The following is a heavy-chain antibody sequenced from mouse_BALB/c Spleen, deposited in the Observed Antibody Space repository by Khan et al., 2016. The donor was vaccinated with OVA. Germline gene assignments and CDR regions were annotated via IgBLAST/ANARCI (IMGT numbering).Heavy chain of an antibody. CDR1: GFTFSTYG. CDR2: ISSGGSYT. Sequence: VQLKESGGDLVKPGGSLKLSCAASGFTFSTYGMSWVRQTPDKRLEWVAAISSGGSYTYYPDSVKGRFTISRYNAKNTLYLQMSSLKSEDTAMYYCTRLAYYYNSEGFAYWGQGTLVTVSA. J-gene: IGHJ3*01. CDR3: TRLAYYYNSEGFAY. D-gene: IGHD1-1*01. V-gene: IGHV5-6*01.